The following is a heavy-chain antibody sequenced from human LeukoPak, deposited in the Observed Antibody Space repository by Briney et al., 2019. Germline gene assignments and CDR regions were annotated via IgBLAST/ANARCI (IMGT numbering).Heavy chain of an antibody. CDR2: IYYSGST. CDR3: ARHSSGWYGGFDY. D-gene: IGHD6-19*01. J-gene: IGHJ4*02. CDR1: GGSISSSSYY. Sequence: SETLSLTCTVSGGSISSSSYYWGWIRQPPGKGLEWIGSIYYSGSTYYNPSLKGRVTISVDTSKNQFSLKLSSVTAADTAVYYCARHSSGWYGGFDYWGQGTLVTVSS. V-gene: IGHV4-39*01.